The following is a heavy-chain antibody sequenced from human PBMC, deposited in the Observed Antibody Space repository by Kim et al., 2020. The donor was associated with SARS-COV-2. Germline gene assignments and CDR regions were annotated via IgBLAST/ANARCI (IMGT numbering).Heavy chain of an antibody. CDR1: GYTFTGYY. CDR3: ARGLKDVDTAMDDY. J-gene: IGHJ4*02. Sequence: ASVKVSCKASGYTFTGYYMHWVRQAPGQGLEWMGRINPNSGGTNYAQKFQGRVTMTRDTSISTAYMELSRLRSDDTAVYYCARGLKDVDTAMDDYWGQGTLVTVSS. V-gene: IGHV1-2*06. CDR2: INPNSGGT. D-gene: IGHD5-18*01.